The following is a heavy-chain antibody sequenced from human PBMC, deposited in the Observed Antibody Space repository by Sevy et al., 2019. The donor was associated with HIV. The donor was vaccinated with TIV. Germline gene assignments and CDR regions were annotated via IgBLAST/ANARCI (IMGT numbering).Heavy chain of an antibody. J-gene: IGHJ6*02. V-gene: IGHV3-7*01. Sequence: GGSLRLSCAASGFTFISYWMSWVRQAPGKGLEWVANIKQDGSEKYYVDSVKGRFTISRDNAKNSLYLQMNSLRAEDTAVYYCARDVRAPYGMDVWGQGTTVTVSS. CDR3: ARDVRAPYGMDV. CDR1: GFTFISYW. CDR2: IKQDGSEK.